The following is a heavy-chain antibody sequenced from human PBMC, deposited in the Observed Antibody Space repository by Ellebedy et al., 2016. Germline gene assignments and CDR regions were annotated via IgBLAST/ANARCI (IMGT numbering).Heavy chain of an antibody. D-gene: IGHD3-16*01. CDR1: GFTFSNFG. CDR2: ISSSSNTK. V-gene: IGHV3-48*01. CDR3: ARFGLGNQLLSEYFQH. Sequence: GGSLRLSXAASGFTFSNFGMNWVRQAPGKGLEWVSYISSSSNTKYYADSVKGRFTIPRDNAKNSLYLQMNSLRAEDTAVYYCARFGLGNQLLSEYFQHWGQGTLVTVSS. J-gene: IGHJ1*01.